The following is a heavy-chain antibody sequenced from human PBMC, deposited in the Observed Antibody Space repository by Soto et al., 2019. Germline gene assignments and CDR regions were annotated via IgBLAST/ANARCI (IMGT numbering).Heavy chain of an antibody. CDR2: INTNSGET. D-gene: IGHD1-26*01. V-gene: IGHV1-2*04. Sequence: QVQLVQSGAEVKEPGASVKVSCKASGYTFTGYHIHWVRQAPGQGLEWMGWINTNSGETNYAQNFQGWVTMTRDTSINTAYVELSRLRSDDTAVYYCARWVGASNWFDPWGQGTLVTVSS. J-gene: IGHJ5*02. CDR3: ARWVGASNWFDP. CDR1: GYTFTGYH.